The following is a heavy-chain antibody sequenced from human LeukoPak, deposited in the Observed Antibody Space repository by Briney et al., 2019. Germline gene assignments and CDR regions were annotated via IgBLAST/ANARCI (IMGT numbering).Heavy chain of an antibody. Sequence: GGSLRLSCVASGFTLKNAWMSWVRQAPGKGLEWVGRIRSKTDGGTTDYAAPVKGRFTISRDDSKSIAYLQMNSLKTDDTAVYYCTSHMTVITPSDWGQGTLVTVSS. V-gene: IGHV3-15*01. CDR1: GFTLKNAW. CDR2: IRSKTDGGTT. D-gene: IGHD2/OR15-2a*01. CDR3: TSHMTVITPSD. J-gene: IGHJ4*02.